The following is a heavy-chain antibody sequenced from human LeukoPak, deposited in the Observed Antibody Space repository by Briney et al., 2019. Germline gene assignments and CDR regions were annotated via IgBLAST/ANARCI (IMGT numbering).Heavy chain of an antibody. CDR1: GYTFTGYY. Sequence: GASVKVSCKASGYTFTGYYMHWVRQAPGQGLEWMGWINPNSGGTNYAQKFQGRDTMTRDTSISTAYMELSRLRSDDTAVYYCARYPGIVPAVDNSYYYYYGMDVWGQGTTVTVSS. D-gene: IGHD2-2*01. J-gene: IGHJ6*02. V-gene: IGHV1-2*02. CDR2: INPNSGGT. CDR3: ARYPGIVPAVDNSYYYYYGMDV.